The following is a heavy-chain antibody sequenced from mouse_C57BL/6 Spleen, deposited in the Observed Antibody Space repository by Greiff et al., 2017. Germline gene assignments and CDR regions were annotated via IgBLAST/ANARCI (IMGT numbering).Heavy chain of an antibody. D-gene: IGHD2-4*01. CDR1: GYTFTSYW. V-gene: IGHV1-52*01. J-gene: IGHJ4*01. CDR3: ARTYDYGAMDY. Sequence: VQLQQPGAELVRPGSSVKLSCKASGYTFTSYWMHWVKQRPIQGLEWIGNIDPSDSETHYNQKFKDKATLTVDKSSSTAYMQLSSLTSEDSAVYYCARTYDYGAMDYWGQGTSVTVSS. CDR2: IDPSDSET.